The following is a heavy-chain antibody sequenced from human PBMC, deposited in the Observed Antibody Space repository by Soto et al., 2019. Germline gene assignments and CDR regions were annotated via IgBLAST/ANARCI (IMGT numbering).Heavy chain of an antibody. CDR2: IYYNGDA. CDR1: GGSIRSSGYY. D-gene: IGHD2-8*01. J-gene: IGHJ4*02. V-gene: IGHV4-31*03. Sequence: QVQLQESGPGLVKPSQTLSLTCTVSGGSIRSSGYYWSWIRQHPGKGLEWIGYIYYNGDAYYNPSLKSRGTISVDTSKNQFSLKLSSVTAADTAVYYCAREYGDYGDYWGQGTLVTVSS. CDR3: AREYGDYGDY.